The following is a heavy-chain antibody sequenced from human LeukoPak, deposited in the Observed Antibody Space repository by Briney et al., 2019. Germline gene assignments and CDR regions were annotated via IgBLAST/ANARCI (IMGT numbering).Heavy chain of an antibody. CDR1: GFTFSTYA. J-gene: IGHJ4*02. V-gene: IGHV3-30-3*01. Sequence: PGGSLRLSCAASGFTFSTYAVHWVRQAPGKGLEWVAIISDDGSRTYYSNSVKGRFTISRDHSRNTLYLQMNSLRPEDTAVYYCARGNGPGSFLIDYWGQGTLVTVSS. CDR2: ISDDGSRT. D-gene: IGHD3-10*01. CDR3: ARGNGPGSFLIDY.